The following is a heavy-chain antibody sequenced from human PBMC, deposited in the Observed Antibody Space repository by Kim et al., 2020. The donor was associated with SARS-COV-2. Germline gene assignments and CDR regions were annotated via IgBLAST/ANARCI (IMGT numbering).Heavy chain of an antibody. CDR2: INHSGST. D-gene: IGHD6-19*01. Sequence: SETLSLTCAVYGGSFSGYYWSWIRQPPGKGLEWIGEINHSGSTNYNPSLKSRVTISVDTSKNQFSLQLSSVTAADTAVYYCARVGAVAGYCYYYGMDVWGQGTTVTVSS. CDR1: GGSFSGYY. J-gene: IGHJ6*02. V-gene: IGHV4-34*01. CDR3: ARVGAVAGYCYYYGMDV.